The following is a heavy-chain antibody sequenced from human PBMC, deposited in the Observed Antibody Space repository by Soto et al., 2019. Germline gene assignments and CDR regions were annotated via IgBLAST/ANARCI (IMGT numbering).Heavy chain of an antibody. V-gene: IGHV3-23*01. D-gene: IGHD3-10*01. CDR2: MSGSGGST. J-gene: IGHJ4*02. CDR3: MNLYSYGSGSYYK. CDR1: GFTFSTYA. Sequence: EVQLLEFGGGLVQPGGSLRLSCAASGFTFSTYAMSWVRQAPGKGLEWVSGMSGSGGSTYYADSVKGRFTISRDNSKNTLYLQMNSLRAEDTAVYYCMNLYSYGSGSYYKWGQGTLVTVSS.